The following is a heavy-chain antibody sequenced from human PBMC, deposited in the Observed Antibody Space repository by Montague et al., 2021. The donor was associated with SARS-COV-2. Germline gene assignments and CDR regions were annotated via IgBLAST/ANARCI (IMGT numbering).Heavy chain of an antibody. J-gene: IGHJ6*03. CDR1: GFTFSSYA. Sequence: SLRLSCAACGFTFSSYAMHWVRQAPGKGLEWVAVISYDGSNKYYXDSXKGRFTISRDNSKNTLYLQMNSLRAEDTAVYYCARDYRYYDFWSGYLGGDYYYYYYYMDVWGKGTTVTVSS. V-gene: IGHV3-30*04. CDR3: ARDYRYYDFWSGYLGGDYYYYYYYMDV. D-gene: IGHD3-3*01. CDR2: ISYDGSNK.